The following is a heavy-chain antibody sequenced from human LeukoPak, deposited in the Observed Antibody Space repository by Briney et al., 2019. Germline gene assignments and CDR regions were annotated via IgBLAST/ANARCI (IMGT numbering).Heavy chain of an antibody. J-gene: IGHJ4*02. CDR1: GFSLSTSGVG. Sequence: SGPTLVNPTQTLTLTCTFSGFSLSTSGVGVGWIRQPPGNALEWLALIYWDDDKRYSPSLKSRLTITKDTSKNQVVLTMINMDPVDTATYYCAHSLRIAVAGPPGVFDYWGQGTLVTVSS. CDR2: IYWDDDK. V-gene: IGHV2-5*02. D-gene: IGHD6-19*01. CDR3: AHSLRIAVAGPPGVFDY.